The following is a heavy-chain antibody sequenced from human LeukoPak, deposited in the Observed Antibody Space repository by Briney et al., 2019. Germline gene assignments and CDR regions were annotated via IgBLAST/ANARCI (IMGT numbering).Heavy chain of an antibody. CDR2: INSDGSST. Sequence: GGSLRLSCAASGFTFSSYWMHWVRQAPGKGLVWVSRINSDGSSTSYADSVKGRFTISRDNAKNTLYLQMNSLRAEDTAVYYCARERFIGGNSYGLDVWGQGTTVTVSS. D-gene: IGHD5-18*01. J-gene: IGHJ6*02. V-gene: IGHV3-74*01. CDR3: ARERFIGGNSYGLDV. CDR1: GFTFSSYW.